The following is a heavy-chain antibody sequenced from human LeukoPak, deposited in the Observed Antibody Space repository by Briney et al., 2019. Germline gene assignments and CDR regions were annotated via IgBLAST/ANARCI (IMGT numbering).Heavy chain of an antibody. Sequence: PSETLSLTCTVSGGSISSYYSSWIRQPPGKGLEWIGYIYYSGSTNYNPSLKSRVTISVDTSKNQFSLELSSVTAADTAVYYCVRRMGTSGWLDYWGQGTLVTVSS. CDR2: IYYSGST. D-gene: IGHD6-19*01. J-gene: IGHJ4*02. V-gene: IGHV4-59*08. CDR3: VRRMGTSGWLDY. CDR1: GGSISSYY.